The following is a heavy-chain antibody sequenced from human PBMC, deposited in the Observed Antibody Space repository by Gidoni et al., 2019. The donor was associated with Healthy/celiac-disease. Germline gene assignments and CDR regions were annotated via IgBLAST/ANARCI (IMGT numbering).Heavy chain of an antibody. J-gene: IGHJ5*02. V-gene: IGHV3-20*01. D-gene: IGHD6-19*01. CDR1: GFTFDDYG. CDR2: INWNGGST. Sequence: EVQLVESGGGVVRPGGSLRLSCAASGFTFDDYGMSWVRQAPGKGLGWVSGINWNGGSTGYADSVKGRFTISRDNAKNSLYLQMNSLRAEDTALYHCARDVPPGIAVATNWFDPWGQGTLVTVSS. CDR3: ARDVPPGIAVATNWFDP.